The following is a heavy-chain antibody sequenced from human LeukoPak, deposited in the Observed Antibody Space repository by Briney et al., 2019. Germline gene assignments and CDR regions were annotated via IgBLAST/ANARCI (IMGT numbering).Heavy chain of an antibody. D-gene: IGHD4-11*01. CDR1: GYTFTSHY. J-gene: IGHJ6*03. CDR3: ARAGLSNFRYYYHMDA. V-gene: IGHV1-46*01. Sequence: GASVKVSCKASGYTFTSHYIYWVRQAPGQGLEWMGVINPSGGSTNYAQKFQGRVSTTRDTSTSTVYMELSSLRSEDTAVYYYARAGLSNFRYYYHMDAWGKGTTVTVSS. CDR2: INPSGGST.